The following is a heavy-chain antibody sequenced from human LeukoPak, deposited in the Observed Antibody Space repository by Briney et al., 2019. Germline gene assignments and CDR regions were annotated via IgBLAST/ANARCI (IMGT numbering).Heavy chain of an antibody. V-gene: IGHV1-2*02. Sequence: VASVKVSCKASGYTFTGYYMHWVRQAPGQGLEWMGWINPNSGGTNYAQKFQGRVTMTRDTSISTAYMELSRLRSDDTAVYYCARGSGELLSSFDYWGQGTLVTVSS. CDR3: ARGSGELLSSFDY. D-gene: IGHD3-10*01. J-gene: IGHJ4*02. CDR1: GYTFTGYY. CDR2: INPNSGGT.